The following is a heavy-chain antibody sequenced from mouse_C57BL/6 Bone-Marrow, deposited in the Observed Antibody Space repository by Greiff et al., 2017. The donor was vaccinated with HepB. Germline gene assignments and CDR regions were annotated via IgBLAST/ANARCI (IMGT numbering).Heavy chain of an antibody. Sequence: QVQLQQPGAELVRPGTSVKLSCKASGYTFTSYWMHWVKQRPGQGLEWIGVIDPSDSYTNYNQKFKGKATLTVDTSSSTAYMQLSSLTSEDSAVYYCARGRAYYVTGVLYAMDYWGQGTSVTVSS. CDR2: IDPSDSYT. V-gene: IGHV1-59*01. J-gene: IGHJ4*01. D-gene: IGHD1-1*01. CDR1: GYTFTSYW. CDR3: ARGRAYYVTGVLYAMDY.